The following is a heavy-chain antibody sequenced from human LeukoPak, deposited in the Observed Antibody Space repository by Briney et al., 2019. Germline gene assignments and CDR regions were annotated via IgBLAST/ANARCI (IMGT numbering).Heavy chain of an antibody. CDR2: ISGSTGNT. CDR1: GYTFTSYG. V-gene: IGHV1-18*01. D-gene: IGHD1-26*01. J-gene: IGHJ4*02. CDR3: ARSGRETYFYFDL. Sequence: GESLKISCKGSGYTFTSYGISWVRQAPGQGLEWMGWISGSTGNTKYVEKFQGRLTVTADTSTGTAYLDLTKLRIDDTAVYFCARSGRETYFYFDLWGQGTLVTVSS.